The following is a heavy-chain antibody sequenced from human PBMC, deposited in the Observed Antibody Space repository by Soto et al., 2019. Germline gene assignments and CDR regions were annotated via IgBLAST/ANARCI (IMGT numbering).Heavy chain of an antibody. V-gene: IGHV4-31*03. CDR3: ARDYYYYGMDV. CDR1: GGSISSGGYY. J-gene: IGHJ6*02. CDR2: TYYSGST. Sequence: PSETLSLTCTVSGGSISSGGYYWSWIRQHPGKGLEWIGYTYYSGSTYYNPSLKSRVTISVDTSKNQFSLKLSSVTAADTAVYYCARDYYYYGMDVWGQGTTVTVSS.